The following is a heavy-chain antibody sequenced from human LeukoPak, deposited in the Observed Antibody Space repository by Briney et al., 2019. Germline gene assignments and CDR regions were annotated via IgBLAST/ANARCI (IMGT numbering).Heavy chain of an antibody. CDR1: GGSISSYY. J-gene: IGHJ4*02. D-gene: IGHD5-18*01. CDR3: ARTYTSMVPLYLDS. CDR2: IYYSGST. V-gene: IGHV4-59*08. Sequence: KPSETLSLTCSVSGGSISSYYWSWIRQPPGKGLEWIGYIYYSGSTNYNPSLKSRVTISVDTSKNQFSLKLSSVTAADTAVYYCARTYTSMVPLYLDSWGQGTLVTVSS.